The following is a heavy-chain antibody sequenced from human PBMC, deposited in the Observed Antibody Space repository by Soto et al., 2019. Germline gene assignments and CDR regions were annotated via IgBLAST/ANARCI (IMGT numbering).Heavy chain of an antibody. CDR2: ISYDGSNK. D-gene: IGHD6-19*01. V-gene: IGHV3-30*18. CDR1: GFTFSSYG. CDR3: AKDQRPVAGPFDY. J-gene: IGHJ4*02. Sequence: GVSLRLSCAASGFTFSSYGMHWVRQAPGKGLEWVAVISYDGSNKYYADSVKGRFTISRDNSKNTLYLQMNSLRAEDTAVYYCAKDQRPVAGPFDYWGQGTLVTVSS.